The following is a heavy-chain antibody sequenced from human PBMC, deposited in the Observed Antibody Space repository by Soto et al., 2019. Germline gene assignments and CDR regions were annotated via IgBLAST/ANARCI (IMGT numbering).Heavy chain of an antibody. D-gene: IGHD3-16*02. CDR1: GYTFTSYG. CDR3: ARDVLDYIWGSYRTRSDAFDI. J-gene: IGHJ3*02. CDR2: ISAYNGNT. V-gene: IGHV1-18*01. Sequence: QVQLVQSGAEVKKPGASVKVSCTASGYTFTSYGISWVRQAPGQGLEWMGWISAYNGNTNYAQKRQGRVTMTTDTSTSTAYMELRSLRSDDTAVYYCARDVLDYIWGSYRTRSDAFDIWGQGTMVTVSA.